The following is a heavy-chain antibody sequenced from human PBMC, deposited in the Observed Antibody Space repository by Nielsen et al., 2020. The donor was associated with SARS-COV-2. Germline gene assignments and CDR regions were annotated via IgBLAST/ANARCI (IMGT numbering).Heavy chain of an antibody. CDR3: ARGDIAVVPAAMFLGDDAFDI. V-gene: IGHV4-39*02. CDR2: IYYSGSV. D-gene: IGHD2-2*01. CDR1: GGSLSSRNYY. J-gene: IGHJ3*02. Sequence: SETLSLTCTVSGGSLSSRNYYWGWIRQPPGKGLEWIGTIYYSGSVSYNPSLRSRVTISVETSKKHFSLKLTSVTAADTAVYFCARGDIAVVPAAMFLGDDAFDIWGQGTMVRVSS.